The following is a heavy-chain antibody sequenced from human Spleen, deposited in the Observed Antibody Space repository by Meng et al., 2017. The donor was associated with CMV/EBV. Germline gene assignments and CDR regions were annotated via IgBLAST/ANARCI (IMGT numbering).Heavy chain of an antibody. CDR3: ARDRVDVVVPAEGWFDP. CDR1: GYTFTGYY. J-gene: IGHJ5*02. CDR2: INPNSGGT. V-gene: IGHV1-2*02. D-gene: IGHD2-2*01. Sequence: ASVKVSCKASGYTFTGYYMHWVRQAPGQGLEWMGWINPNSGGTNYAQKFQGRVTMTRDTSISTAYMELSRLRSDGTAVYYCARDRVDVVVPAEGWFDPWGQGTLVTVSS.